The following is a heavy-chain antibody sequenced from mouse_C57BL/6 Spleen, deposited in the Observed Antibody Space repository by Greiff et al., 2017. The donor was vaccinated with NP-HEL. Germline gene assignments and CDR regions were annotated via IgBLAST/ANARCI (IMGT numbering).Heavy chain of an antibody. CDR3: ARELGLTGNAMDY. D-gene: IGHD4-1*01. CDR1: GYTFTSYW. J-gene: IGHJ4*01. Sequence: VQLQQPGAELVKPGASVKMSCKASGYTFTSYWITWVKQRPGQGLEWIGDIYPGSGSTNYNEKFKSKATLTVDTSSSTAYMQLSSLTSEDSAVYYCARELGLTGNAMDYWGQGTSVTVSS. V-gene: IGHV1-55*01. CDR2: IYPGSGST.